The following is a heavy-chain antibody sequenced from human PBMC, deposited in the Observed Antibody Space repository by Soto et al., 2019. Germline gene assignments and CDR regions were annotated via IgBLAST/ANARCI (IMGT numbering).Heavy chain of an antibody. CDR3: ARDLNDSSGYYGPFDY. V-gene: IGHV4-31*02. CDR2: IYYGGST. Sequence: PSETVSLTXTVSGGSISSGGYYWSWIRQHPGKGLEWIGYIYYGGSTYYNPSLKSRATISGDTSTSTVYMELSSLRSEDTAVYYRARDLNDSSGYYGPFDYWGQGTLVTVSS. D-gene: IGHD3-22*01. CDR1: GGSISSGGYY. J-gene: IGHJ4*02.